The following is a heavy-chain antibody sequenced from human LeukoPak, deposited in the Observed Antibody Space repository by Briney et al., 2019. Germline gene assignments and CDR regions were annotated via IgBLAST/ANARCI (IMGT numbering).Heavy chain of an antibody. CDR1: GGSISSSSYY. Sequence: SETLSLTCTVSGGSISSSSYYWGWIRQPPGKGLEWIGSIYYSGNTYYNASLKSQVSISIDTSKNQFSLRLTSVTAADTAVYYCARGWWLRYFDYWGQGTLVTVSS. D-gene: IGHD5-12*01. CDR3: ARGWWLRYFDY. V-gene: IGHV4-39*01. J-gene: IGHJ4*02. CDR2: IYYSGNT.